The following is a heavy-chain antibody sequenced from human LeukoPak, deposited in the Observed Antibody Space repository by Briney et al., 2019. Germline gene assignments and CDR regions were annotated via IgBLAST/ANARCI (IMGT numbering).Heavy chain of an antibody. CDR1: GFSFSNSW. V-gene: IGHV3-7*01. Sequence: GGSLRLSCAAYGFSFSNSWMTRVRQAPGKDLEWVASINPDGSEVSYVGSVKGRFTISRDNAKNSVYPQMSSLRAEETGVFYCARDRGYTSFDYWGQGALVAVSS. J-gene: IGHJ4*02. D-gene: IGHD5-18*01. CDR2: INPDGSEV. CDR3: ARDRGYTSFDY.